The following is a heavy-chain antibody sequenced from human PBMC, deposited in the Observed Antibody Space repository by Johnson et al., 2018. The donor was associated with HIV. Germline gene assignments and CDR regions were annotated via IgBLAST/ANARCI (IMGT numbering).Heavy chain of an antibody. CDR1: GFTFSSYG. CDR3: AILPELELSPEVFDI. V-gene: IGHV3-33*01. D-gene: IGHD1-26*01. CDR2: IWYDGSNK. Sequence: VQLVESGGGVVQPGRSLRLSCAASGFTFSSYGIHWVRQAPGKGLEWVAVIWYDGSNKYYADSVKGRFTISRDNSKNTLYLQMNSLRAEDTAVYYCAILPELELSPEVFDIWGQGTMVTVSS. J-gene: IGHJ3*02.